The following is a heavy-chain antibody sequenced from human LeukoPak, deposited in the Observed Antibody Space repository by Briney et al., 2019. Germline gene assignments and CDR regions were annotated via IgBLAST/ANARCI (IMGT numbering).Heavy chain of an antibody. CDR1: GGSFSGYY. J-gene: IGHJ6*03. CDR2: INHSGST. CDR3: ARGSYYDFWSGYSHYYYYMDV. D-gene: IGHD3-3*01. V-gene: IGHV4-34*01. Sequence: SETLSLTCAVYGGSFSGYYWSWIRQPPGKGLEWIGEINHSGSTNYNPFLKSRVTISVDTSKNQFSLKLSSVTAADTAVYYCARGSYYDFWSGYSHYYYYMDVWGKGTTVTVSS.